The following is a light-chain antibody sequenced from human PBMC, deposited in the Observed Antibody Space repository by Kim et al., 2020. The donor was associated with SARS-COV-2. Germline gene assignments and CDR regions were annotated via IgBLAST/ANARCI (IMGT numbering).Light chain of an antibody. J-gene: IGKJ1*01. CDR2: AAS. Sequence: ASVGDGVTITCWTSQDIANYLAWYQQKPGKVPKLLVYAASALKSGVPSRFSGNRSGTDFTLTISNLQPEDVATYYCQKYDSAPWTFGQGTKVDIK. CDR3: QKYDSAPWT. V-gene: IGKV1-27*01. CDR1: QDIANY.